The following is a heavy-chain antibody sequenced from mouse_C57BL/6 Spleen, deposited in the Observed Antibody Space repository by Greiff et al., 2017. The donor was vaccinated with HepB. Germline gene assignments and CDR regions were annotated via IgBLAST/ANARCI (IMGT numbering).Heavy chain of an antibody. Sequence: DVMLVESGGGLVQPGGSMKLSCVASGFTFSNYWMNWVRQSPEKGLEWVAQIRLKSDNYATHYAESVKGRFTISRDDSKSSVYLQMNNLRAEDTGIYYCTAYYYGSSNWYFDVWGTGTTVTVSS. CDR2: IRLKSDNYAT. V-gene: IGHV6-3*01. J-gene: IGHJ1*03. D-gene: IGHD1-1*01. CDR1: GFTFSNYW. CDR3: TAYYYGSSNWYFDV.